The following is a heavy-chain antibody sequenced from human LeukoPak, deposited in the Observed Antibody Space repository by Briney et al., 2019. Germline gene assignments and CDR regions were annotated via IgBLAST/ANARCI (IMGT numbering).Heavy chain of an antibody. CDR1: GYTFTSYG. D-gene: IGHD3-10*01. V-gene: IGHV1-18*01. J-gene: IGHJ4*02. Sequence: ASVKVSCKASGYTFTSYGISWVRQAPGQGLEWMGWISAYNGNTNYAQKLQGRVTMTTDTSTSTAYMELRSLRSDDTAVYCCARDLKRITMVRGVTKDYWGQGTLVTVSS. CDR3: ARDLKRITMVRGVTKDY. CDR2: ISAYNGNT.